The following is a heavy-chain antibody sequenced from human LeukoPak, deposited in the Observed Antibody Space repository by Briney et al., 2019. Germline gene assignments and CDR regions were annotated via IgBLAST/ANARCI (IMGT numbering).Heavy chain of an antibody. J-gene: IGHJ4*02. Sequence: ASVNVSFKSSGYIFNGYYVHWVRQAPGQGLEWMGWINPNTGETNHNHAQKFQGRVTMTIDTSVNTAYMDLFSLRSDDTAVCYCATRSGSYIQLDSWGQGTLVTVSS. V-gene: IGHV1-2*02. CDR2: INPNTGETNH. D-gene: IGHD3-10*01. CDR1: GYIFNGYY. CDR3: ATRSGSYIQLDS.